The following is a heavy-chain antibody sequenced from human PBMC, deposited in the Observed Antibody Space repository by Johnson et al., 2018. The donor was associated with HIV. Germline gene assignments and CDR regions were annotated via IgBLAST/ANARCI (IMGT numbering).Heavy chain of an antibody. Sequence: VQLVESGGGVERPGESLRLSCVGSGFMFDDYAMSWVRQAPGKGLEWVSGIDWTGANAGYADAVKGRFTISRDNAKNSLYLQMNSLRAEDTAVYYCARDSWGIAARPEVWRSFDIWGQGTMVTVSS. CDR1: GFMFDDYA. CDR2: IDWTGANA. CDR3: ARDSWGIAARPEVWRSFDI. J-gene: IGHJ3*02. D-gene: IGHD6-6*01. V-gene: IGHV3-20*04.